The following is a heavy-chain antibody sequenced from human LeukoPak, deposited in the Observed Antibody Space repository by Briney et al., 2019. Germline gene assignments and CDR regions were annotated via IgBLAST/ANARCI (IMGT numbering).Heavy chain of an antibody. V-gene: IGHV4-4*07. CDR1: GGSISSYF. Sequence: SETLSLTCTVSGGSISSYFWSWIRQPAGKGLEYIGRIYATGSTTYNPSLKSRVTMSVDTSKNQFSLKLTSVTAADTALYYCARVMAGAAPWVFDYWGQGTLVTVSP. CDR3: ARVMAGAAPWVFDY. J-gene: IGHJ4*01. D-gene: IGHD6-19*01. CDR2: IYATGST.